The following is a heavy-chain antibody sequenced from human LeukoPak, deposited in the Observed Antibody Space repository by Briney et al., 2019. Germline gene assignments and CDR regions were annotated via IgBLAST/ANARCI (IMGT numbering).Heavy chain of an antibody. CDR2: FDPEDGET. J-gene: IGHJ4*02. CDR3: ATYGDYFYYFDY. D-gene: IGHD4-17*01. V-gene: IGHV1-24*01. Sequence: GASVTVSCKVSGYTLTELSMHWVRQAPGKGLEWMGGFDPEDGETIYAQKFQGRVTMTEDTSTDTAYMELSSLRSEDTAVYYCATYGDYFYYFDYWGQGALVTVSS. CDR1: GYTLTELS.